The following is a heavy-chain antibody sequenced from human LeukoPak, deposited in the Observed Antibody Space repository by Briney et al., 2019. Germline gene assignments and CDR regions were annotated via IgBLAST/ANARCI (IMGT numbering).Heavy chain of an antibody. CDR3: ATTVTTRRIYYYGMDV. Sequence: ASVKVSCKASGYTFTGYYMHWVRQAPGQGLEWMGWINPNSGGTNYAQKFQGRVTMTRDTSISTAYMELSRLRSDDTAVYYCATTVTTRRIYYYGMDVWGQGTTVTVSS. D-gene: IGHD4-17*01. CDR1: GYTFTGYY. J-gene: IGHJ6*02. V-gene: IGHV1-2*02. CDR2: INPNSGGT.